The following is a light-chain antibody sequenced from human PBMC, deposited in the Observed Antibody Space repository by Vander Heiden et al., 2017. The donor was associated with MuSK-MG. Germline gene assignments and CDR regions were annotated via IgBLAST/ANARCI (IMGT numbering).Light chain of an antibody. CDR3: HHYNGD. J-gene: IGKJ3*01. Sequence: DIQMTQSPSTLSAFVGDRVTISCRASQRIGSSLAWYQQKPGKAPRLLIYDASTLEIGVPSRFSGSYSGAEFTLTITRLQPDDFGSYFGHHYNGDFGHGTKVEI. CDR1: QRIGSS. V-gene: IGKV1-5*01. CDR2: DAS.